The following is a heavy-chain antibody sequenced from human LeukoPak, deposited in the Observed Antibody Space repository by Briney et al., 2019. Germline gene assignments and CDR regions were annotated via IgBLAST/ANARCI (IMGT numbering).Heavy chain of an antibody. V-gene: IGHV4-59*01. CDR1: GGSISSYY. CDR2: IYYSGST. J-gene: IGHJ5*02. Sequence: SETLSLTCTVSGGSISSYYWSWIRQPPGKGLEWIGYIYYSGSTNYNPSLKSRVTISVDTSKNQFSLKLSSVTAADTAVYYCARGKTYYYDSSGPNGWFDPWGQGTLVTVSS. CDR3: ARGKTYYYDSSGPNGWFDP. D-gene: IGHD3-22*01.